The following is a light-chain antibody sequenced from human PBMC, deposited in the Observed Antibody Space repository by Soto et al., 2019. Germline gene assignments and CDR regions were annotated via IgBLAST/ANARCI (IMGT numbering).Light chain of an antibody. J-gene: IGKJ4*01. CDR2: GAS. CDR1: QSVSSSY. V-gene: IGKV3-20*01. Sequence: PGERATLSCRASQSVSSSYLAWYQQKPGQAPRLLIYGASSRATGIPDRFSGSGSGTDFTLTISRLEPEDFAVYYCQQYGSSPPLTFGGGTKVDIK. CDR3: QQYGSSPPLT.